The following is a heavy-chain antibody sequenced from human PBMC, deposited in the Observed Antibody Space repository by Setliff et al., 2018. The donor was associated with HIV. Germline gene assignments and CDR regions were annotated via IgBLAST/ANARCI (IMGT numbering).Heavy chain of an antibody. J-gene: IGHJ4*02. CDR2: FYYSGTT. D-gene: IGHD2-21*02. CDR3: ARFVLAWFDFSTGAVEVTDPYAFDF. V-gene: IGHV4-39*01. CDR1: GASITTNSYY. Sequence: SETLSLTCAVSGASITTNSYYWGWIRQTPEKGLEWIGDFYYSGTTYYNPSLKSRATISVDTSQNQFSLRLSSVTAADTAVYHCARFVLAWFDFSTGAVEVTDPYAFDFWGQGILVTVPS.